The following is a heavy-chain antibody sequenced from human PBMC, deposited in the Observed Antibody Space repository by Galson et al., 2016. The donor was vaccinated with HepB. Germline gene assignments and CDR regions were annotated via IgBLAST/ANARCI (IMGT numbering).Heavy chain of an antibody. Sequence: SETLSLTCTVSGGSLGGSRPYWSWIRQPPGKRLEWIGSMFFSGGPYYNPSLKNRVTISVDISKNQFSLKLTSVTATDTATYFCARPFPDFDTWGQGTLVIVSS. V-gene: IGHV4-39*01. CDR3: ARPFPDFDT. J-gene: IGHJ4*02. CDR1: GGSLGGSRPY. CDR2: MFFSGGP.